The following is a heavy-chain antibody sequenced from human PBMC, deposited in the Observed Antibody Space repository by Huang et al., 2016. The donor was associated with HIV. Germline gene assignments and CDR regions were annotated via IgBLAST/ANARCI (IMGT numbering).Heavy chain of an antibody. CDR2: IIPMFGTP. J-gene: IGHJ4*02. V-gene: IGHV1-69*13. Sequence: QVQLVQSGAEVKTPGSSVKVSCKASGGTVSKYASRWVRQAPGQGLEWMGWIIPMFGTPNYARKFQGRVTITADDSTSTTYVEVSSVRSEDTALYYCARGQLGSYGDYDVLYWGQGTLVTVSS. CDR3: ARGQLGSYGDYDVLY. D-gene: IGHD4-17*01. CDR1: GGTVSKYA.